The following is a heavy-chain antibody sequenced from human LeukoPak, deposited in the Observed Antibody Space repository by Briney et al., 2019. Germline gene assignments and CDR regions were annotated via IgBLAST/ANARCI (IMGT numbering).Heavy chain of an antibody. CDR3: AKDGYCSGGSCYSAYYYGMDV. CDR1: GFTFSSYA. D-gene: IGHD2-15*01. Sequence: GGSLTLSCAASGFTFSSYAMSWVRQAPGKGLEWVSAISGSGGSTYYADSVKGRFTISRDNSKNTLYLQMNSLRAEDTAVYYCAKDGYCSGGSCYSAYYYGMDVWGQGTTVTVSS. CDR2: ISGSGGST. J-gene: IGHJ6*02. V-gene: IGHV3-23*01.